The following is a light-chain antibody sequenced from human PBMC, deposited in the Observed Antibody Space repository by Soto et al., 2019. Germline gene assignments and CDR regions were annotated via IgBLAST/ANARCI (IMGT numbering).Light chain of an antibody. V-gene: IGKV3-20*01. CDR3: QQYDNSWA. J-gene: IGKJ1*01. CDR2: GTY. CDR1: QSVDTRF. Sequence: EVVLTQSPGTLSLSPGERVALSCRSSQSVDTRFLAWYQQKPGQAPRLLIYGTYTRATGIPDRFSASGSGTDFTLTISRLEPEDFAVYYCQQYDNSWAFGQGTKVEIK.